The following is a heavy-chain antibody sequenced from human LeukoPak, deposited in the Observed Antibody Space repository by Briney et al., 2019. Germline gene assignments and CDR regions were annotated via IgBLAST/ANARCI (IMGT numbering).Heavy chain of an antibody. CDR1: GFTFSDYA. Sequence: GGSLRLSCAASGFTFSDYAMSWVRQAPGKGLEWVSAISGSGGSTYYADSVKGRFTISRDNSKNTLYLQMNSLRAEDTAVYYCAKVSLIVATIGAFDYWGQGTLVTVFS. J-gene: IGHJ4*02. V-gene: IGHV3-23*01. CDR3: AKVSLIVATIGAFDY. D-gene: IGHD5-12*01. CDR2: ISGSGGST.